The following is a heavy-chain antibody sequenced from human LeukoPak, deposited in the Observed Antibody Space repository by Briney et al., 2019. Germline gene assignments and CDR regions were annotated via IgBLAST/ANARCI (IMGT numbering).Heavy chain of an antibody. V-gene: IGHV3-9*01. CDR1: GFTFDDYA. CDR2: ISWNSGNI. D-gene: IGHD3-9*01. Sequence: GGSLTLSCAASGFTFDDYAKHWVRQVPGKGLEWVSGISWNSGNIGYADSVKGRFTISRDNAKNSLYLQMTSLRPEDTAFYYCAKDMVPNYYDIFHTFDYWGQGTLVTVSS. CDR3: AKDMVPNYYDIFHTFDY. J-gene: IGHJ4*02.